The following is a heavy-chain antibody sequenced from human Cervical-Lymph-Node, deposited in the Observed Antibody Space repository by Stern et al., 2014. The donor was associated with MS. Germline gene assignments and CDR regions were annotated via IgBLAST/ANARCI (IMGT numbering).Heavy chain of an antibody. V-gene: IGHV1-69*01. CDR3: ARSGYSNAFDI. CDR1: GGTFSSYG. J-gene: IGHJ3*02. CDR2: IIPIFGTA. Sequence: QVQLVQSGAEVKKPGSSVKVSCKASGGTFSSYGFNWVRQAPGKGLEGMRGIIPIFGTANYAQNFQGRVTITADGSTSTAYMELSSLRSEDTAVYYCARSGYSNAFDIWGQGTMVTVSS. D-gene: IGHD5-18*01.